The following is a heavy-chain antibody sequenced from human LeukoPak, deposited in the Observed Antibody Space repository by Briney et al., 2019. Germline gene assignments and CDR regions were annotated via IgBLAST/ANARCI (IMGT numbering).Heavy chain of an antibody. CDR1: GFTFSTYW. CDR2: ISYDGSNK. D-gene: IGHD5-18*01. V-gene: IGHV3-30-3*01. Sequence: GGSLRLSCAASGFTFSTYWMHWVRQAPGKGLEWVAVISYDGSNKYYADSVKGRFTISRDNSKNTLYLQMNSLRAEDTAVYYCARGDTARPFDYWGQGTLVTVSS. J-gene: IGHJ4*02. CDR3: ARGDTARPFDY.